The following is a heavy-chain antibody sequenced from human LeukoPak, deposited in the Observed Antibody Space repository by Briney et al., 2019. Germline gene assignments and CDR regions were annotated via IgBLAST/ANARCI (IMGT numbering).Heavy chain of an antibody. CDR3: ARDINGYYYDSHGYYPTDL. Sequence: ASVKVSCKASGYIFTSYGTSWVRQAPGQGLEWMGWISVYNGNTNYPQRPQGRVTMTTDTSTTTAYMELRSLRSDDTAVYYCARDINGYYYDSHGYYPTDLWGQGTLVTVSS. CDR1: GYIFTSYG. D-gene: IGHD3-22*01. CDR2: ISVYNGNT. V-gene: IGHV1-18*01. J-gene: IGHJ5*02.